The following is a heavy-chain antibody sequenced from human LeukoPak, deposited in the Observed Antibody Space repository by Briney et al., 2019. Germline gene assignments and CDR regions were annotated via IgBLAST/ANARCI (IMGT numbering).Heavy chain of an antibody. CDR3: AEQVAVAGIDY. CDR2: ISHSGIST. D-gene: IGHD6-19*01. V-gene: IGHV3-23*01. CDR1: GFTFSDFD. Sequence: PGGSLRLSCAASGFTFSDFDMNWVRQAPGKGPEWVSHISHSGISTYYADSVKGRFTVSRDNSKNTLYLQMNSLRAEDTALYYCAEQVAVAGIDYWGQGTLVTVSS. J-gene: IGHJ4*02.